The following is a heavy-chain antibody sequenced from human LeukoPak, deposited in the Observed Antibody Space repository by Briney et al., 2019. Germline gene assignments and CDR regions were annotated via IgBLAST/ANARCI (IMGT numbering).Heavy chain of an antibody. V-gene: IGHV1-8*01. CDR3: ARGRSGLAAAGTYDY. CDR2: INPKSGRT. CDR1: VYTFTISD. D-gene: IGHD6-13*01. Sequence: ASVTVSCKSSVYTFTISDINWVRQAPAQGREWMGWINPKSGRTGYAKKSRDRVSMTMNTSISTAYMEVSRLRFDDTAVYYCARGRSGLAAAGTYDYWGQGTLITVSS. J-gene: IGHJ4*02.